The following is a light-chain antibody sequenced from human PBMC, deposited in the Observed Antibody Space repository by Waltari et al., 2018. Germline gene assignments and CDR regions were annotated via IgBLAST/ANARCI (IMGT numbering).Light chain of an antibody. V-gene: IGLV1-40*01. CDR1: SSNIGAGYY. Sequence: QSVLTQPPSVSGAPGQRVTIPCTGSSSNIGAGYYVHWYQQLPGTAPNPPIYGNSNRPSGVPDRFSGSKSGTSASLAITGLQAEDEADYYCQSYDSSLSGSEVFGGGTKLTVL. J-gene: IGLJ2*01. CDR3: QSYDSSLSGSEV. CDR2: GNS.